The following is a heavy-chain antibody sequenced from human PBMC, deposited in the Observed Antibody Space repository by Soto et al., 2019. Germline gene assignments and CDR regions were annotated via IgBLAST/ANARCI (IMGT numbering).Heavy chain of an antibody. CDR1: GLTVSTNY. CDR2: IYYGGTT. V-gene: IGHV3-66*01. Sequence: EVQLVESGGGLVQPGGSLRISCAASGLTVSTNYMSWVRQAPGKGLEWVSIIYYGGTTYYADSVKGRFTISRDDSKNTLYLQMHSLRAEYTAVYYCARDYDTSRGDWAYYGIDVWGQGTTVTVSS. J-gene: IGHJ6*02. CDR3: ARDYDTSRGDWAYYGIDV. D-gene: IGHD3-9*01.